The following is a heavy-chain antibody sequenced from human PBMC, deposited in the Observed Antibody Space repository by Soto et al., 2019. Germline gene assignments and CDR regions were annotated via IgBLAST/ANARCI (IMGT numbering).Heavy chain of an antibody. Sequence: EVQLVESGGGLVQPGGSLRLSCAAFGFTFSNYWMHWVRQSPGKGLVWVSRIKTDGSDTHYADSVTGRFTISRDNAKNTLYLQMNSLRDEDTAVYYCARPRTSDWAYDIWGQGTMVIVSS. CDR1: GFTFSNYW. V-gene: IGHV3-74*01. J-gene: IGHJ3*02. CDR2: IKTDGSDT. CDR3: ARPRTSDWAYDI. D-gene: IGHD3-9*01.